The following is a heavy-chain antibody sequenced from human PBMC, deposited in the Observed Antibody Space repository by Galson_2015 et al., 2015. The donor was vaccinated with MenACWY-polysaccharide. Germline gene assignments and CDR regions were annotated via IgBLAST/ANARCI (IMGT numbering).Heavy chain of an antibody. CDR2: INYSGNT. CDR1: GASVNSGGLY. V-gene: IGHV4-61*08. D-gene: IGHD5-12*01. Sequence: SEPLSLTCTVSGASVNSGGLYWNWIRQHPEKGLEWIGYINYSGNTNYNPSLNGRVAMSVDTSRNQFSLNLNSVTAADTAIYYCARDLIVAPYNWFNPWGQGTLVTVSS. J-gene: IGHJ5*02. CDR3: ARDLIVAPYNWFNP.